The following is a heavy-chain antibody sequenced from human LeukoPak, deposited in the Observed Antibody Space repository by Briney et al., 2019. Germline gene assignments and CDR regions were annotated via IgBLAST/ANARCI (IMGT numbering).Heavy chain of an antibody. V-gene: IGHV1-2*02. CDR1: GYTSTGSF. J-gene: IGHJ4*02. D-gene: IGHD3-10*01. Sequence: GASMKVSCKASGYTSTGSFMHWVRQAPGQGLEWMGWINPNSGVTNYAQRFQGRVTMTRDTSISTAYMELSSLRSDDTAVYYCAREAIFRGVITGYDYWGQGTLVTVSS. CDR3: AREAIFRGVITGYDY. CDR2: INPNSGVT.